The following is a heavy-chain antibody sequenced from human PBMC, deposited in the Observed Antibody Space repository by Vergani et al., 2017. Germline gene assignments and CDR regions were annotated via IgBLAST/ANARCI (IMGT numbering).Heavy chain of an antibody. CDR2: IIPIFGTA. Sequence: QVQLVQSGAEVKKPGSSVKVSCKASGATFRSNTISWVRQAPGQGLEWMGGIIPIFGTANYAQKFQGRVTITADESTSTAYMELSSLRSEDTAVYYCARDSGYCSSTSCSEDYYYYGMDVWGQGTTVTVSS. V-gene: IGHV1-69*12. CDR3: ARDSGYCSSTSCSEDYYYYGMDV. D-gene: IGHD2-2*01. J-gene: IGHJ6*02. CDR1: GATFRSNT.